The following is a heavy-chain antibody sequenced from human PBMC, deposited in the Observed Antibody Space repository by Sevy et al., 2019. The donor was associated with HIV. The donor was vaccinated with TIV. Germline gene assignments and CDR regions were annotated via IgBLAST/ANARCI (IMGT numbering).Heavy chain of an antibody. V-gene: IGHV3-48*03. J-gene: IGHJ4*02. CDR3: ARDHSSGWYHDY. CDR1: GFTFSSYD. D-gene: IGHD6-19*01. Sequence: GGSLRLSCAVSGFTFSSYDMHWVRQAPGKGLEWVSNINRDGTTTHYGDSVKGRFTISRDNAKDSLHLQMNSLRAEDTAVYYCARDHSSGWYHDYWGQGTLVTVSS. CDR2: INRDGTTT.